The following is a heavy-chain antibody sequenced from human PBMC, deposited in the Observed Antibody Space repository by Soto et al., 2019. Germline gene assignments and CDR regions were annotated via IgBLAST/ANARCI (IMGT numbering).Heavy chain of an antibody. V-gene: IGHV1-69*13. CDR2: IIPIFGTA. Sequence: SVKVSCKASGGTFSSYAISWVRQAPGQGLEWMGGIIPIFGTANYARKFQGRVTITADESTSTAYMELSSLRSEDTAVYYCARALYSSRWGAYYYGMDVWGQGTTVTVSS. J-gene: IGHJ6*02. D-gene: IGHD6-13*01. CDR1: GGTFSSYA. CDR3: ARALYSSRWGAYYYGMDV.